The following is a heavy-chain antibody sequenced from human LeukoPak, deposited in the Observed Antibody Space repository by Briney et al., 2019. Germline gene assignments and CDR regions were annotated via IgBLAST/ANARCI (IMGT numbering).Heavy chain of an antibody. CDR1: GGSISSYY. D-gene: IGHD3-3*01. V-gene: IGHV4-59*01. CDR2: IYYSGST. Sequence: SETLSLTCVVSGGSISSYYWSWIRQPPGKGLEWIGYIYYSGSTNYNPSLKSRVTISVDTSKNQFSLKLSSVTAADTAVYYCARQIRITIFGVVTQFMDVWGKGTTVTVSS. CDR3: ARQIRITIFGVVTQFMDV. J-gene: IGHJ6*03.